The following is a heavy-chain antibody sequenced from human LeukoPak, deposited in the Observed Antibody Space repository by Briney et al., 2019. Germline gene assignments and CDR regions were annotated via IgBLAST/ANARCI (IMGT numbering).Heavy chain of an antibody. CDR3: ARDRYCSSTSRPFDY. CDR1: GFTFDDYG. CDR2: INWNGGST. D-gene: IGHD2-2*01. Sequence: GGSLRLSCAASGFTFDDYGMSWVRQAPGKGLEWVSGINWNGGSTGYADSVKGRFTISRDNAKNSLYLQMNSLRAEDTALYYCARDRYCSSTSRPFDYWGQGTLVTVSS. J-gene: IGHJ4*02. V-gene: IGHV3-20*04.